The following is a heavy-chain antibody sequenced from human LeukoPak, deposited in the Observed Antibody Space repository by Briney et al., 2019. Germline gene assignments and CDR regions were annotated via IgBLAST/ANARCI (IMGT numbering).Heavy chain of an antibody. D-gene: IGHD4-17*01. Sequence: PGGSLRLSFAASGFTVSSNYMSWGRQAPGKRLERGSVIYSGGSTYYADSVKGRFTISRDNSKNTLYLQMNSLRAEDTAVYYCARITVTVPGAFDIWGQGTMVTVSS. V-gene: IGHV3-66*01. CDR1: GFTVSSNY. CDR2: IYSGGST. CDR3: ARITVTVPGAFDI. J-gene: IGHJ3*02.